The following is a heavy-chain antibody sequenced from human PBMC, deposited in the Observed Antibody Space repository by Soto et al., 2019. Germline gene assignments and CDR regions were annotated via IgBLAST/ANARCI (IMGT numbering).Heavy chain of an antibody. J-gene: IGHJ4*03. V-gene: IGHV4-59*01. D-gene: IGHD6-19*01. CDR3: ARALAVAGDTFDY. CDR2: IYYSGST. CDR1: GGSISSYY. Sequence: PSETLSLTCTVSGGSISSYYWSWIRQPPGKGLEWIRYIYYSGSTNYNPSHKSRVTISVDTSKNQFSLKLSSVTAADTAVYYCARALAVAGDTFDYWGQGTMVTVSS.